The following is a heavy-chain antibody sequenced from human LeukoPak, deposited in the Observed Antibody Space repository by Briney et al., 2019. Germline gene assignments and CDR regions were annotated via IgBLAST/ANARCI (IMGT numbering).Heavy chain of an antibody. D-gene: IGHD5-24*01. J-gene: IGHJ4*02. CDR1: GFTFSNFW. V-gene: IGHV3-7*01. CDR3: AREGTATIVYDS. Sequence: PGGSLRLSCATSGFTFSNFWMSWVRQAPGKGLEWGANIKQDGSEKYYVDSVRGRFTISRDNAKNSLYLQMNSLRAEDTAVYYCAREGTATIVYDSWGQGTLVTVSS. CDR2: IKQDGSEK.